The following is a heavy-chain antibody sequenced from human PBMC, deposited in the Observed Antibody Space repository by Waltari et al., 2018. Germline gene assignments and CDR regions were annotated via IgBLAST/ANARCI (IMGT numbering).Heavy chain of an antibody. CDR3: SRDWGGNGYIHY. Sequence: EVQLVESGGGLVQPGGSLRLSCEASGFTFSSSYMHWVRQAPGKGLVWVSRINTDGSSTNYADSVKGRFTISRDNGKNTLYLQMNSLRAEYAAVYYCSRDWGGNGYIHYWGQGTLVTVSS. CDR1: GFTFSSSY. D-gene: IGHD3-16*01. J-gene: IGHJ4*02. V-gene: IGHV3-74*01. CDR2: INTDGSST.